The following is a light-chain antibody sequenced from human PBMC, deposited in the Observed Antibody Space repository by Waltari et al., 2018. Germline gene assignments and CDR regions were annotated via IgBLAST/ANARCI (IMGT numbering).Light chain of an antibody. CDR2: YAS. V-gene: IGKV6D-21*02. CDR1: QSVGST. CDR3: HQSRSFPVT. J-gene: IGKJ4*01. Sequence: EIVLTQSPDFLSVTPKQKVTITCRASQSVGSTLHWYQQKAQQSPKLLIKYASHSMPGVPSRFSGSGSGTDFTLTISSLEVEDAAAYYCHQSRSFPVTLGGGTEVEI.